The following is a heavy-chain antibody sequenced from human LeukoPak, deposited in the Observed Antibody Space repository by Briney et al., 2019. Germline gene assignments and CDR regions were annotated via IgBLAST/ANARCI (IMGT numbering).Heavy chain of an antibody. Sequence: GGTLRLSCAASGFSFSSHGMSWVRQAPGKGLEWVANIKQDGSEKYYVDSVKGRFTISRDNSENKLYLQINSLRVEDTAVYYCVKDTPTTGYHLDSWGQGTLVTVSS. J-gene: IGHJ4*02. CDR2: IKQDGSEK. CDR3: VKDTPTTGYHLDS. V-gene: IGHV3-7*01. D-gene: IGHD1-1*01. CDR1: GFSFSSHG.